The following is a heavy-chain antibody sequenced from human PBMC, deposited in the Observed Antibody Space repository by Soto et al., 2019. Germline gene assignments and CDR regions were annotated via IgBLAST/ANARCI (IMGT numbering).Heavy chain of an antibody. CDR2: MNADGSTT. D-gene: IGHD1-1*01. CDR3: VTGRWNPDSFDV. Sequence: EVQLVESGGGLVQPGESLRLSCAASGFTFSPFWMHWVRQAPGKGLEWVSHMNADGSTTLYADSVKGRFTISSDNAKNTLCLQMSRLRAEDTAVYDCVTGRWNPDSFDVWGQGTMVTVSS. V-gene: IGHV3-74*01. J-gene: IGHJ3*01. CDR1: GFTFSPFW.